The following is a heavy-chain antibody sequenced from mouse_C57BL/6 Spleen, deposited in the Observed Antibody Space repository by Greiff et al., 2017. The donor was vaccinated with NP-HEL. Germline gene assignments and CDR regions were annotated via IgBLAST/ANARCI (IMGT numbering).Heavy chain of an antibody. D-gene: IGHD1-1*01. Sequence: EVKLVESGGGLVQPGGSMKLSCAASGFTFSDAWMDWVRQSPEKGLEWVAEIRNKANNHATYYAESVKGRFTISRDDSKSSVYLQMNSLRAEDTGIYYCTSFMGIYGYYAMDYWGQGTSVTVSS. J-gene: IGHJ4*01. V-gene: IGHV6-6*01. CDR3: TSFMGIYGYYAMDY. CDR2: IRNKANNHAT. CDR1: GFTFSDAW.